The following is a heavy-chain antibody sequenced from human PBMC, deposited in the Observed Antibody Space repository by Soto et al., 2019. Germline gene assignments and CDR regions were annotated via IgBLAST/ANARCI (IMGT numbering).Heavy chain of an antibody. CDR3: ARERDITMIVVVPGPHYYYYGMDV. Sequence: HPGGSLRLSCSASGFTFSSYGMHWVRQAPGKGLEWVAVIWYDGSNKYYADSVKGRFTISRDNSKNTLYLQMNSLRAEDTAVYYCARERDITMIVVVPGPHYYYYGMDVWGQGTTVTVSS. CDR2: IWYDGSNK. CDR1: GFTFSSYG. D-gene: IGHD3-22*01. V-gene: IGHV3-33*01. J-gene: IGHJ6*02.